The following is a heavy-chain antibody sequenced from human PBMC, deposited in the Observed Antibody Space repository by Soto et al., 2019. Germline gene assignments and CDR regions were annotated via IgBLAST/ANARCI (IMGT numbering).Heavy chain of an antibody. CDR3: TIYPRMAFVGVPIDS. J-gene: IGHJ4*02. CDR2: IYYSGST. V-gene: IGHV4-39*01. D-gene: IGHD2-2*02. Sequence: QLQLKESGPGLVKPSETLSLTCTVSGGSVSSTTYYWTWIRQPPGKGLEWIGSIYYSGSTYYNTSLKSRITISEDTSKNQFYLELSTAAAADTAVYYSTIYPRMAFVGVPIDSWGQGALVTVSS. CDR1: GGSVSSTTYY.